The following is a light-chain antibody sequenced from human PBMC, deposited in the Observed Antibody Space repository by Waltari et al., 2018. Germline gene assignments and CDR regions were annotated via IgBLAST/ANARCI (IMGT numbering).Light chain of an antibody. J-gene: IGKJ2*01. CDR3: LQCYNTPYT. CDR1: HSSSNEDS. CDR2: RAS. Sequence: DIVMTQSSDSLAVSLGERATINCKSSHSSSNEDSLAWYQQKPGQPPKLLIYRASTRESGVPDRFSGSGSGTDFTLTITSVQAEDVAVYYCLQCYNTPYTFGQGTRLEIK. V-gene: IGKV4-1*01.